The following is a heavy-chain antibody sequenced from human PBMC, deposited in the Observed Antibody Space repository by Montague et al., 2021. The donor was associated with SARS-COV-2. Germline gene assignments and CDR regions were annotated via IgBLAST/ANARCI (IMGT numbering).Heavy chain of an antibody. CDR3: SRKGSGRSDLAY. V-gene: IGHV4/OR15-8*01. J-gene: IGHJ4*02. Sequence: SETLSLTCVVSGDSISTAYCWTWFLLPPGQCLEWAGEIYQTGSSIYKPSLKGRVSMSVDKSWNQFSLRLTSVPAADTSIYYRSRKGSGRSDLAYSGQGTLVTISS. CDR1: GDSISTAYC. CDR2: IYQTGSS. D-gene: IGHD1-26*01.